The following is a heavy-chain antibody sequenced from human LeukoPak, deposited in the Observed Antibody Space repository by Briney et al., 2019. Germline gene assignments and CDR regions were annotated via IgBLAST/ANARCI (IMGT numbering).Heavy chain of an antibody. Sequence: GGSLRLSCAASGFTFSDFYMSWIRQAPGKGLEWISYISNSGGYTDYSDSVKGRFTISRDNAKNSLYLQMNSLIAEDTAVYYCARDLTATSGSYYDYWGQGTLVTVSS. D-gene: IGHD1-26*01. CDR2: ISNSGGYT. CDR3: ARDLTATSGSYYDY. V-gene: IGHV3-11*06. CDR1: GFTFSDFY. J-gene: IGHJ4*02.